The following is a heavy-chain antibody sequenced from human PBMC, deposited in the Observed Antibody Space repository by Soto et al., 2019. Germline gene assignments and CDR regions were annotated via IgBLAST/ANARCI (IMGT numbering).Heavy chain of an antibody. D-gene: IGHD6-6*01. CDR3: ARDSKVGIAARPYYYYGMDV. V-gene: IGHV3-11*06. CDR1: GFTFSDYY. J-gene: IGHJ6*02. Sequence: PGGSLRLSCAASGFTFSDYYMSWIRQAPGKGLEWVSYISSSSSCTNYADSVKGRFTISRDNAKNSLYLQMNSLRAEDTAVYYCARDSKVGIAARPYYYYGMDVWGQGTTVTVSS. CDR2: ISSSSSCT.